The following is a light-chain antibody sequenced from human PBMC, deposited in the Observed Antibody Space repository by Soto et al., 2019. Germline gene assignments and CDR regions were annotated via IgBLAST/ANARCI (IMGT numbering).Light chain of an antibody. J-gene: IGLJ1*01. CDR1: ISDIGTYNL. CDR3: CSYSSSSTLV. CDR2: EGS. V-gene: IGLV2-14*02. Sequence: QSALTQPASVSGSPGQSITISCTGSISDIGTYNLVSWFQQHPGKAPKLIIYEGSKRPSGVSNRFSGSKSGNTASLTISGLQAEDEADYYCCSYSSSSTLVFGTGTKLTVL.